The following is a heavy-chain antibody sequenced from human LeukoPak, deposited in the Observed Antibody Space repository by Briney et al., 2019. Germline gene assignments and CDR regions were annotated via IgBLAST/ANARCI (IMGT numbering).Heavy chain of an antibody. V-gene: IGHV4-4*07. Sequence: SETLSLTCTVSGASISNYFWSWIRQPAGKRLEWIGRVYASGSANYNPSFESRATMSIDTSMSQFSLTLSSMTAADTAVYLCARDWGNVWGQGTTVTVSS. D-gene: IGHD3-16*01. J-gene: IGHJ6*02. CDR2: VYASGSA. CDR1: GASISNYF. CDR3: ARDWGNV.